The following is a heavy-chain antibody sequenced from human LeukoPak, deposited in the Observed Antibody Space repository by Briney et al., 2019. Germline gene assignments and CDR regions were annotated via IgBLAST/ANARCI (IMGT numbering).Heavy chain of an antibody. D-gene: IGHD2-15*01. CDR3: ARLYCSGGSCYSDY. V-gene: IGHV4-61*02. CDR2: IYTSGST. J-gene: IGHJ4*02. Sequence: SQTLSLTCTVSGGSISSGSYYWSWIRQPAGKGLEWIGRIYTSGSTNYNPSLKSRVTISVDTSKNQFSLKLSSVTAADTAVYYCARLYCSGGSCYSDYWGLGTLVTVSS. CDR1: GGSISSGSYY.